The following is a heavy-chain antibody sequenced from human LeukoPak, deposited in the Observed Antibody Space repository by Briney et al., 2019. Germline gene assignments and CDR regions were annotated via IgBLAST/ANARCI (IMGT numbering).Heavy chain of an antibody. V-gene: IGHV1-46*01. CDR3: ARGYQYYYDSSGYPPSY. CDR2: INPSGGST. Sequence: ASVKVSCKASGYTFTSYYMHWVRQAPGQGLEWMGIINPSGGSTSYAQKFQGRVTMTRDTSTSTVYMELSSLRSEDTAVYYCARGYQYYYDSSGYPPSYWGQGTLVTVSS. CDR1: GYTFTSYY. J-gene: IGHJ4*02. D-gene: IGHD3-22*01.